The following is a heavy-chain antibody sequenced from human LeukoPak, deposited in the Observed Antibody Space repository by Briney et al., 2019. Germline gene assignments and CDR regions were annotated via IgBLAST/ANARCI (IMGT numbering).Heavy chain of an antibody. CDR1: GGTFSSYA. Sequence: SVKVSCKASGGTFSSYAISWVRQAPGQGLEWMGRIIPILGIANYAQKFQGRVTITADKSTRTAYLELKRLRSEDTAVYFCTSRDCATTSCYQVPFDSWGQGTLVTVSS. D-gene: IGHD2-2*01. V-gene: IGHV1-69*04. J-gene: IGHJ4*02. CDR2: IIPILGIA. CDR3: TSRDCATTSCYQVPFDS.